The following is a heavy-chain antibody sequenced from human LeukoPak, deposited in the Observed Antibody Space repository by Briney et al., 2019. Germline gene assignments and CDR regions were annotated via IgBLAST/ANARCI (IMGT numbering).Heavy chain of an antibody. CDR1: GGSFSGYY. Sequence: SETLSLTCAVYGGSFSGYYWSWIRQPPGKGLEWIGEINHSGSTNYNPSLKSRVTISVDTSKNQFSLKLSSVTAADTAVYYCARGYSSSWNWFDPWGQGTLVTDSS. D-gene: IGHD6-13*01. J-gene: IGHJ5*02. V-gene: IGHV4-34*01. CDR2: INHSGST. CDR3: ARGYSSSWNWFDP.